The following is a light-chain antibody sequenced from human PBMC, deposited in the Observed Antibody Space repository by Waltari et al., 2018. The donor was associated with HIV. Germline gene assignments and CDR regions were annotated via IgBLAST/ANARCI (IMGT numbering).Light chain of an antibody. CDR3: NSRDSSGDHVV. V-gene: IGLV3-19*01. Sequence: SSELTQDPAVSVALGQTLRITCQGDGLRSYYAGWYQVKPGQAPILFIYDRTNRPSGIPDRFSGSSSGNTASLTITGAQAEDEADYFCNSRDSSGDHVVFGGGTKLTVL. CDR1: GLRSYY. J-gene: IGLJ2*01. CDR2: DRT.